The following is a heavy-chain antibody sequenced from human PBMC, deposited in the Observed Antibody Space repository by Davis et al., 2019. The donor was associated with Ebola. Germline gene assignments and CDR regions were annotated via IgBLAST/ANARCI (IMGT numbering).Heavy chain of an antibody. V-gene: IGHV4-34*01. J-gene: IGHJ5*02. CDR3: ARGAPYYDILTGYYNVMSP. Sequence: MPSETLSLTCAVYGGSFSGYYWSWIRQPPGKGLEWIGEINHSGSTNYNPSLKSRVTISVDTSKNQFSLKLSSVTAADTAVYYCARGAPYYDILTGYYNVMSPWGQGTLVTVSS. CDR1: GGSFSGYY. D-gene: IGHD3-9*01. CDR2: INHSGST.